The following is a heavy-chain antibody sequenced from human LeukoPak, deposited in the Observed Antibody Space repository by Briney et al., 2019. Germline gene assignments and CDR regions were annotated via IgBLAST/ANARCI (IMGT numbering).Heavy chain of an antibody. V-gene: IGHV4-59*01. CDR3: ARAETLAAIYFDF. CDR2: IFYSGIT. Sequence: SETLSLTCSVSGRSISPYYWRWIRQPPGKGLEWIGYIFYSGITTYNTSLKSRVSISLDSSKNQFFLMLTSVTAADTAIYYCARAETLAAIYFDFWGQGRLVTVSS. J-gene: IGHJ4*02. CDR1: GRSISPYY. D-gene: IGHD6-25*01.